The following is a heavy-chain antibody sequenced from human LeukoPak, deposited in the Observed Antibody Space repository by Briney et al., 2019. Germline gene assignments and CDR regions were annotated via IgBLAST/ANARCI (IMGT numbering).Heavy chain of an antibody. J-gene: IGHJ4*02. Sequence: GGSLRLSCAASGFTFSSYEMNWVRQAPGKGLEWVSYISSSGSTIYYADSVKGRFTISRDNAKNSLYLQMNSLRAEDTAVYYCAGGSGWYAYFDYWGQGTLDTVSS. V-gene: IGHV3-48*03. CDR1: GFTFSSYE. CDR2: ISSSGSTI. CDR3: AGGSGWYAYFDY. D-gene: IGHD6-19*01.